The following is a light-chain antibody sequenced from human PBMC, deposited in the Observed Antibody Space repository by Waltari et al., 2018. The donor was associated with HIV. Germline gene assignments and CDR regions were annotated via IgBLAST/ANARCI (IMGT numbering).Light chain of an antibody. CDR3: QSYDSSLRGYV. Sequence: QSVLTQPPSVSGAPGQRVTISSTGSSSNIGAAYHVPWYQHLPGTAPKPLIYGNNNRPSGVPDRFSGSKSGTSASLAITGLQAEDEADYYCQSYDSSLRGYVFGTGTKVTVL. V-gene: IGLV1-40*01. J-gene: IGLJ1*01. CDR1: SSNIGAAYH. CDR2: GNN.